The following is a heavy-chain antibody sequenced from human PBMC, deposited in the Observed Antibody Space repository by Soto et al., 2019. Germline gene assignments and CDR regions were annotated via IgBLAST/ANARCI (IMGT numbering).Heavy chain of an antibody. D-gene: IGHD2-8*01. CDR3: ARESKWYGGQYFQD. Sequence: EVQLLQSGGGLAQPGTSLRLSCAASGFTFKYYAMTWVRQAPGKGLEWVSTISGSGDKTVYADSVKGRFRVSRDNPKDTMYLQMDSLRADDTALYYCARESKWYGGQYFQDWGQGTLVTVSS. V-gene: IGHV3-23*01. CDR2: ISGSGDKT. J-gene: IGHJ1*01. CDR1: GFTFKYYA.